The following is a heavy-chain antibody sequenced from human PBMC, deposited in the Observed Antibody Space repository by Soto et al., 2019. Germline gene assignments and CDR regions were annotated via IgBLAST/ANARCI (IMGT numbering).Heavy chain of an antibody. J-gene: IGHJ6*02. Sequence: ASVKVSCKVSGYTLTELSMHWVRQAPGKGLEWMGGFDPEDGETIYAQKFQDRVTMTEDTSTDTAYMELSSLRSEDTAVYYCATSLDPITIFGVVRNYYYGMDVWGQGTTVTVSS. CDR3: ATSLDPITIFGVVRNYYYGMDV. CDR2: FDPEDGET. V-gene: IGHV1-24*01. CDR1: GYTLTELS. D-gene: IGHD3-3*01.